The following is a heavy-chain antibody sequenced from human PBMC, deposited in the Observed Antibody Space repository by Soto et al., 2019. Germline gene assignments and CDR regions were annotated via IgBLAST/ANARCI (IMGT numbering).Heavy chain of an antibody. D-gene: IGHD1-26*01. CDR1: GGSISSSSYY. J-gene: IGHJ4*02. CDR3: ARHREGWGVDY. V-gene: IGHV4-39*01. CDR2: IYYSGST. Sequence: QLQLQESGPGLVKPSETLSLTCTVSGGSISSSSYYWGWIRQPPGKGLEWIGSIYYSGSTYYNPSLKSRVTISVDTSKNQFSLKLSSVTAADTAVYYCARHREGWGVDYWGQGTLVTVSS.